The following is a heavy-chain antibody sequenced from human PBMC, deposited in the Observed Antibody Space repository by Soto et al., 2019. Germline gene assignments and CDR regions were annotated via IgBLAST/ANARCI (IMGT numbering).Heavy chain of an antibody. D-gene: IGHD6-6*01. CDR3: VRRGIRGAPREYFDY. Sequence: GESLKISCKGSGYSFTSYWVGWARQMPGEGLEWMGLLYPGDSNTRYSPSFQGQVTFSVDKSISTAYLQWSSLKASDSAMYYCVRRGIRGAPREYFDYWGQGTLVTVSS. CDR2: LYPGDSNT. V-gene: IGHV5-51*01. CDR1: GYSFTSYW. J-gene: IGHJ4*02.